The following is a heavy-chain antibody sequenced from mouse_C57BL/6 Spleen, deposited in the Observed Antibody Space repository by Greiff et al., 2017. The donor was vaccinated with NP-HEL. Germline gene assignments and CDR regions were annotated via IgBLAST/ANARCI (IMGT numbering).Heavy chain of an antibody. CDR2: INPYNGGT. D-gene: IGHD1-1*01. V-gene: IGHV1-19*01. CDR3: ASPLTTVVPLAMDY. Sequence: EVKLVESGPVLVKPGASVKMSCKASGYTFTDYYMNWVKQSHGKSLEWIGVINPYNGGTSYNQKFKGKATLTVDKSSSTAYMELNSLTSEDSAVYYCASPLTTVVPLAMDYWGQGTSVTVSS. CDR1: GYTFTDYY. J-gene: IGHJ4*01.